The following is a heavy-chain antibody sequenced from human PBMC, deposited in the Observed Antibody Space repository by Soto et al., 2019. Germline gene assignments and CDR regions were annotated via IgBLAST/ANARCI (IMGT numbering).Heavy chain of an antibody. CDR1: GASISSNSYY. J-gene: IGHJ4*02. Sequence: PSETLSLTCTVSGASISSNSYYWARIRQPPGKGLEWIGSIYYSGSTYYNPSLKSRVTISVDTSKNQFSLKLSSVTAAETAVYYCARKRSGSSVDYWGQGTLVTVSS. V-gene: IGHV4-39*01. CDR2: IYYSGST. D-gene: IGHD2-2*01. CDR3: ARKRSGSSVDY.